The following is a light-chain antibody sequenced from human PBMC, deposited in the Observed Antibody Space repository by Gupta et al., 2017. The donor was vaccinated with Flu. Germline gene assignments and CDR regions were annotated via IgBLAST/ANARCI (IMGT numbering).Light chain of an antibody. CDR3: QAWAAGIRV. V-gene: IGLV4-69*01. CDR1: SGHTTNA. Sequence: QLVLTQSPSASASLGASVKLTCTLSSGHTTNAIAWHQQRPEKGPRFLMKVNSDGSHEEGDGIPDRFSASSSGAERHLIISSLQYEDEGDYYCQAWAAGIRVFGGGTKVTVL. J-gene: IGLJ2*01. CDR2: VNSDGSH.